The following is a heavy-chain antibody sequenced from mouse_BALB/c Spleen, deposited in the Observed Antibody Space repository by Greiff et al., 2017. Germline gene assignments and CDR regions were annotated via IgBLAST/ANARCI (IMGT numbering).Heavy chain of an antibody. CDR2: ISSGGSYT. J-gene: IGHJ3*01. Sequence: DVHLVESGGGLVKPGGSLKLSCAASGFTFSSYAMSWVRQTPEKRLEWVATISSGGSYTYYPDSVKGRFTISRDNAKNTLYLQMSSLRSEDTAMYYCARHETYYDYAWFAYWGQGTLVTVSA. D-gene: IGHD2-4*01. V-gene: IGHV5-9-3*01. CDR3: ARHETYYDYAWFAY. CDR1: GFTFSSYA.